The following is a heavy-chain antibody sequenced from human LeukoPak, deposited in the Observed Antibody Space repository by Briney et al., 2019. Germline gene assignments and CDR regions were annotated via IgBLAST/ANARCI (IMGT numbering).Heavy chain of an antibody. CDR1: GFTFSSDW. CDR3: ARDRTTVTTFDY. D-gene: IGHD4-17*01. V-gene: IGHV3-74*01. CDR2: INRDGRST. Sequence: GGSLRLSCAASGFTFSSDWMHWVRQAPGKGLVWVSRINRDGRSTTYADSVKGRFTISRDNAKNTLYLQMNSLRAEDTAVYYCARDRTTVTTFDYWGQGTLVTVSS. J-gene: IGHJ4*02.